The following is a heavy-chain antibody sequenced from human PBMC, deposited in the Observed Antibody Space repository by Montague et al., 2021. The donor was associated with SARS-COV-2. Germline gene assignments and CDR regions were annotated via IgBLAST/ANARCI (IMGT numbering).Heavy chain of an antibody. D-gene: IGHD2-15*01. J-gene: IGHJ2*01. CDR3: ARVLGGYCSGGSCYRGWYFDL. Sequence: TLSLTCTVSGGSISSGGYYWSWIRQHPGKGLEWIGYIYYSGSTYYNPSLKSRVTISVDTSKNQFSLKLSSVTAAGTAVYYCARVLGGYCSGGSCYRGWYFDLWGRGTLVTVSS. CDR1: GGSISSGGYY. V-gene: IGHV4-31*03. CDR2: IYYSGST.